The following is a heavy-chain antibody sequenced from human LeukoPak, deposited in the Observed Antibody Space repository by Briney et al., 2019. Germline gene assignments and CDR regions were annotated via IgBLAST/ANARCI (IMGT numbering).Heavy chain of an antibody. V-gene: IGHV4-30-4*01. CDR3: ARATDVYSFDY. J-gene: IGHJ4*02. CDR2: IYYSGRT. CDR1: GGSISSGDYY. Sequence: TSSETPSLTCTVSGGSISSGDYYWSWIRQPPGKGLEWIGYIYYSGRTYYNPSLKSRVTISVDTSKNLFSLKLSSVTAADTAVYYCARATDVYSFDYWGQGTLVTVSS.